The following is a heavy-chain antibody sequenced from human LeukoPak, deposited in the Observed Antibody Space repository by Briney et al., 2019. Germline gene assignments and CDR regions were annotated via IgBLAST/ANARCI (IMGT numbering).Heavy chain of an antibody. D-gene: IGHD1-7*01. CDR3: ARFNWNYGLDY. CDR2: IYTSGST. J-gene: IGHJ4*02. Sequence: SETLSLTCTVSGGSISSYYWSWIRQPPGKGLEWIGYIYTSGSTNYNPSLKSRVTISVDTSKNQFSLKLSSATAADTAVYYCARFNWNYGLDYWGQGTLVTVSS. CDR1: GGSISSYY. V-gene: IGHV4-4*09.